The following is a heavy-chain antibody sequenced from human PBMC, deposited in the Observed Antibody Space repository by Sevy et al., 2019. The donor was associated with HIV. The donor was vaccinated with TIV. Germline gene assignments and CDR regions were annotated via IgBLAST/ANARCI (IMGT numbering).Heavy chain of an antibody. CDR1: GFTFSDYY. Sequence: GGSLRLSCAASGFTFSDYYMSWIRQAPGKGLEWLAYISGSDFTMYYADSVKGRFTISRDNAKNSLYLQMNSLRAEDTAVYYCARDHVTDGDLGDYYYFAMDVWGQGTTVTVSS. V-gene: IGHV3-11*01. CDR2: ISGSDFTM. J-gene: IGHJ6*02. CDR3: ARDHVTDGDLGDYYYFAMDV. D-gene: IGHD4-17*01.